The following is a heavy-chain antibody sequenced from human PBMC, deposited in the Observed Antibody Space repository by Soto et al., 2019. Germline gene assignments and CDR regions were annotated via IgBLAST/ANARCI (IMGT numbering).Heavy chain of an antibody. J-gene: IGHJ4*02. V-gene: IGHV6-1*01. CDR1: GDSVSSNSAA. CDR2: TYYRSKWYN. D-gene: IGHD6-6*01. Sequence: PSQTLSLTCAISGDSVSSNSAAWSWIRQSPSRGLEWLERTYYRSKWYNDYAVSVKSRITINPDTSKNQFSLQLNSVTPEDRAVYYCERYSSSSRVCDYWGEGNLVTASP. CDR3: ERYSSSSRVCDY.